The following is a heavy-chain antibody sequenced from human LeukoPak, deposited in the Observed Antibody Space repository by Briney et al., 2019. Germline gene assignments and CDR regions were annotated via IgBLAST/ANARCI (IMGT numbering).Heavy chain of an antibody. V-gene: IGHV3-49*04. D-gene: IGHD3-22*01. J-gene: IGHJ4*02. CDR3: TRIGGTYYYDSSGYYYPDY. CDR2: IRSKAYGGTT. CDR1: GFTFGDYA. Sequence: PGGSLRLSCTASGFTFGDYAMSWVRQAPGKGLEWVGFIRSKAYGGTTEYAASVKGRFTISRDDPKSIAYLQMNSLKTEDTAVYYCTRIGGTYYYDSSGYYYPDYWGQGTLVTVSS.